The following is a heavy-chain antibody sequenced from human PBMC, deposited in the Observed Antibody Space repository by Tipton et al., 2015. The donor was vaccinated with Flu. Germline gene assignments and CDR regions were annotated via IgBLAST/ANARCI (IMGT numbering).Heavy chain of an antibody. CDR1: GGSISSYY. Sequence: TLSLTCTVSGGSISSYYWSWIRQPPGKGLEWIGNIFHSGDKYHNPSLKSRVTISIDKSKNQFSLRLVSMTATDTAVYYCARRDYSNYVSEPKNWFDPWGQGILVTVSS. CDR2: IFHSGDK. V-gene: IGHV4-59*08. D-gene: IGHD4-11*01. J-gene: IGHJ5*02. CDR3: ARRDYSNYVSEPKNWFDP.